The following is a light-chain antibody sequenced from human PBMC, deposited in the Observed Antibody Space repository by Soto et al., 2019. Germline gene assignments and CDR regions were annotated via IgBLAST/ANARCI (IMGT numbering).Light chain of an antibody. Sequence: EIVLTQSPGTLSLSPGERATLSCRASESVSTNYLAWYQQKPGQAPRLLISGASSWATGIPDRFSGSGSGADFTLTINRLEPEDFAVYYCQQYGSVPLTFGGGTKVEIK. CDR1: ESVSTNY. CDR3: QQYGSVPLT. CDR2: GAS. J-gene: IGKJ4*01. V-gene: IGKV3-20*01.